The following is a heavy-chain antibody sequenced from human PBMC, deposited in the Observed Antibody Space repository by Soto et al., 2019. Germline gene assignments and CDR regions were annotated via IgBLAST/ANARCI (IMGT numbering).Heavy chain of an antibody. D-gene: IGHD3-3*01. CDR1: GYTFTSYV. CDR2: ISAYNGNT. Sequence: ASVKVSCKTSGYTFTSYVIHWVRQAPGQRPEWMGWISAYNGNTNYAQKLQGRVTMTTDTSTSTAYMELRSLRSDDTAVYYCARDLNDFWSGPPNPGAFDIWGQGTMVTVSS. CDR3: ARDLNDFWSGPPNPGAFDI. J-gene: IGHJ3*02. V-gene: IGHV1-18*01.